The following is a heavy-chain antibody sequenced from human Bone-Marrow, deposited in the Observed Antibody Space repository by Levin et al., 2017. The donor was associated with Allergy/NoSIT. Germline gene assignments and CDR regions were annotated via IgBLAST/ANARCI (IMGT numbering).Heavy chain of an antibody. V-gene: IGHV3-21*01. CDR2: ISSASSYI. Sequence: LSLTCAASGFIFSTYSLHWVRQPPGKGLEWVSSISSASSYIYYADSVKGRFTISRDNAKNSLYLQMNSLRAEDTAVYYCVRSESITGTEDLKVMDVWGQGTTVTVSS. J-gene: IGHJ6*02. D-gene: IGHD1/OR15-1a*01. CDR3: VRSESITGTEDLKVMDV. CDR1: GFIFSTYS.